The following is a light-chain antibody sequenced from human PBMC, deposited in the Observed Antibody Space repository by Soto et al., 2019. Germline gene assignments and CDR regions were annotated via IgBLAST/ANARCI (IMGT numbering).Light chain of an antibody. CDR2: DAS. V-gene: IGKV3-20*01. CDR1: QSVSSY. Sequence: ELVMTQSPATLSVSPGERATLSCWASQSVSSYLAWYQQKPGQAPRLLIYDASNRATGIPARFSGSGSGTDFTLTISRLEPEDFAVYYCQQYGSSPWTFGQGTKVDIK. J-gene: IGKJ1*01. CDR3: QQYGSSPWT.